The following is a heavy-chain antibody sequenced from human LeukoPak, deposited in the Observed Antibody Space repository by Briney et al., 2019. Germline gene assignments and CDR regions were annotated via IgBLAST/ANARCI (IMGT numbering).Heavy chain of an antibody. J-gene: IGHJ5*02. Sequence: PSETLSLTCTVSGGSISSSSYYWGWIRQPPGKGLEWIGRIYTSGSTDYNPSLKSRLTISIDTSKNQFSLKLSSVTAADTVVYYCARGAFRPRGGGRWLQYNWFDPWGQGTLVTVSS. CDR1: GGSISSSSYY. D-gene: IGHD5-24*01. CDR2: IYTSGST. CDR3: ARGAFRPRGGGRWLQYNWFDP. V-gene: IGHV4-39*07.